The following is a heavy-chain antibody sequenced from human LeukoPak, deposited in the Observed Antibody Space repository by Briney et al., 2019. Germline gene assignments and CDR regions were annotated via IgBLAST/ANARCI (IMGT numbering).Heavy chain of an antibody. D-gene: IGHD3-22*01. V-gene: IGHV3-11*04. J-gene: IGHJ3*02. CDR2: IISTGSTM. CDR1: GFTFSDHY. Sequence: PGGSLRLSCAASGFTFSDHYMTWIRQAPGKGLEWLSYIISTGSTMYYADSVKGRSTISRDNAKNSLYLQMNSLRAEDTAVYYCARDSSAYRDAFDIWGQGTMVTVSS. CDR3: ARDSSAYRDAFDI.